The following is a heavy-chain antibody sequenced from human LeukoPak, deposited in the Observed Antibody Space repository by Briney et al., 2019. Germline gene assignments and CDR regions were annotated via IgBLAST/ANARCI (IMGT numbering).Heavy chain of an antibody. CDR1: GFTFSSYS. J-gene: IGHJ4*02. Sequence: PGGSLRLPCAASGFTFSSYSMNWVRQAPGKGLEWVSSISSSSSYIYYADSVKGRFTISRDNAKKSMYLQMNSLRAEDTAVYYCARPSNEGQWLVGQGVDYWGQGTLVTVSS. CDR3: ARPSNEGQWLVGQGVDY. D-gene: IGHD6-19*01. V-gene: IGHV3-21*01. CDR2: ISSSSSYI.